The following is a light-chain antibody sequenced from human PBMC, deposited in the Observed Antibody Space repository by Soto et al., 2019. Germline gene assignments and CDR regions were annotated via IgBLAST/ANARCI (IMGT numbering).Light chain of an antibody. CDR1: QSVSNNY. CDR3: QQYGSPPPYT. V-gene: IGKV3-20*01. Sequence: EVVLTQSPGTLSLSPGERATLSCRASQSVSNNYLAWYQQKPGQGPRLLIFGSSDRATGIPDRFSGSGSGTDFTLTISRLEPEDFAVYYCQQYGSPPPYTFGQGTKQEIK. CDR2: GSS. J-gene: IGKJ2*01.